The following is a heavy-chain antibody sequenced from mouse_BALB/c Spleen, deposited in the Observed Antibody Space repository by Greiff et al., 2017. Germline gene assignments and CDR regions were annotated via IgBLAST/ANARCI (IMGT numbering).Heavy chain of an antibody. V-gene: IGHV1S137*01. D-gene: IGHD2-1*01. CDR1: GYTFTDYA. CDR3: ARNYYAMDY. Sequence: QVQLQQSGAELVRPGVSVKISCKGSGYTFTDYAMHWVKQSHAKSLEWIGVISTYYGDASYNQKFKGKATMTVDKSSSTAYMELARLTSEDSAIYYCARNYYAMDYWGQGTSLTVSS. J-gene: IGHJ4*01. CDR2: ISTYYGDA.